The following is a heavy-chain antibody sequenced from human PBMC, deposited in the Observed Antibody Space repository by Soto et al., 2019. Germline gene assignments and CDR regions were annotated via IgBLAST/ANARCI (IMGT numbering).Heavy chain of an antibody. CDR3: GHRRNVTLVTRSGFDY. Sequence: QITLKESGPTLVKPTQTLTLTCTFSGFSLSTSGVGVGWIRQPPGKALEWLALIYWKDDMRYSPSLNGRITNAMDSSQKLEALTIANMDPVDTATYSCGHRRNVTLVTRSGFDYWGEGTLVTVSP. V-gene: IGHV2-5*01. D-gene: IGHD3-10*01. CDR2: IYWKDDM. J-gene: IGHJ4*02. CDR1: GFSLSTSGVG.